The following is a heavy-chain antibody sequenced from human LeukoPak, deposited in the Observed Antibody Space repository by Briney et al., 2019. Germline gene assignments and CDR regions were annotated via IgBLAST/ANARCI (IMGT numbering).Heavy chain of an antibody. CDR3: ARRRRNYAVDS. J-gene: IGHJ5*01. CDR2: MSSSGSS. Sequence: SETLSLTCIVSGVSISSSDYYWGWIRLPPGKGLEWIGSMSSSGSSYYNPSLKSRVTISVDTSSNQFSLKMSSVAVADTAVYYCARRRRNYAVDSWGQGTLVTVSS. D-gene: IGHD2-2*01. CDR1: GVSISSSDYY. V-gene: IGHV4-39*01.